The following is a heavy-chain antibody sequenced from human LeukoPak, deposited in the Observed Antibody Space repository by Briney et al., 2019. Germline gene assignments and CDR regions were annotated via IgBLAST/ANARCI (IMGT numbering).Heavy chain of an antibody. D-gene: IGHD3-22*01. CDR1: GGSISSGGYY. CDR3: ARSDSSGYYILDY. CDR2: IYYSGST. J-gene: IGHJ4*02. Sequence: SETLSLTCTVSGGSISSGGYYWSWIRQHPGKGLEWIGYIYYSGSTYYNPPLKSRVTISVDTSKNQFSLKLSSVTAADTAVYYCARSDSSGYYILDYWGQGTLVTVSS. V-gene: IGHV4-31*03.